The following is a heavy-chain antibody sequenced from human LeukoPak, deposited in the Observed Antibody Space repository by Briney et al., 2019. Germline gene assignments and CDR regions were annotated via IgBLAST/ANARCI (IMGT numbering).Heavy chain of an antibody. Sequence: GGSLRLSCAASGFSFSTYWMSGVRQTPEKGLEFVANINQDASVRNYMDSLKGRCTISRDNAKKSVYLEINSLRADDTAVYYCARDPGSSSFDLWGQGALVTVSS. CDR3: ARDPGSSSFDL. CDR1: GFSFSTYW. V-gene: IGHV3-7*01. D-gene: IGHD6-13*01. J-gene: IGHJ4*02. CDR2: INQDASVR.